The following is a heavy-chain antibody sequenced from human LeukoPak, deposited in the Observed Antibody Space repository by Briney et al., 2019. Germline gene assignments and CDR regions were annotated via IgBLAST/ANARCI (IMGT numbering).Heavy chain of an antibody. CDR2: INHSGST. J-gene: IGHJ4*02. CDR3: AAAPYYFDY. Sequence: SETLSLTCAVYGGSFSGYYWSWIRQPPGKGLEWIGEINHSGSTNYNPSLKSRVTISVDTSKNQFSLKLSPVTAADTAVYYCAAAPYYFDYWGQGTLVTVSS. D-gene: IGHD2-15*01. V-gene: IGHV4-34*01. CDR1: GGSFSGYY.